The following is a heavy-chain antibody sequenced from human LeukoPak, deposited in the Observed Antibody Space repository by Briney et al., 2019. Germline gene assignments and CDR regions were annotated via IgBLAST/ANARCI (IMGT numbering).Heavy chain of an antibody. D-gene: IGHD6-13*01. CDR2: MNPNSGNT. CDR1: GYTFTRYD. Sequence: ASVKVSCKASGYTFTRYDLNWVRQATGQGLEWMGWMNPNSGNTGYAQKFQGRVTMTRDTSISTAYMELSRLRSDDTAVYYCAREIAAAGIAFDAFDIWGQGTMVTVSS. V-gene: IGHV1-8*01. CDR3: AREIAAAGIAFDAFDI. J-gene: IGHJ3*02.